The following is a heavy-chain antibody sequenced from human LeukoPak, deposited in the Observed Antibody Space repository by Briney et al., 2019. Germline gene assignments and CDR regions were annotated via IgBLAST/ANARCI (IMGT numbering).Heavy chain of an antibody. J-gene: IGHJ5*02. CDR2: ITKGGATV. Sequence: PGGSLRLSCAPSGFTLSNYEMNWVRLTPGKGLEWISYITKGGATVLYAESVKGRFTISRDNVNSSLYLQMNSLRAEDTAVYFCARLSVSITRRFDLWGQGTLVTVSS. CDR3: ARLSVSITRRFDL. D-gene: IGHD3-3*01. V-gene: IGHV3-48*03. CDR1: GFTLSNYE.